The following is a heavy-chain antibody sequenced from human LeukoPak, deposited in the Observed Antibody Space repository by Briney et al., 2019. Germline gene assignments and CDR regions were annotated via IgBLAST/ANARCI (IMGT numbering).Heavy chain of an antibody. Sequence: PSETLSLTCTVSGGSISSGDYYWSWIRQPPGKGLEWIGYIYYSGSTYYNPSLKSRVTMSVDTSKNQFSLKLSSVTAADTAVYYCARDIGHNWFDPWGQGTLVTVSS. CDR2: IYYSGST. V-gene: IGHV4-30-4*01. D-gene: IGHD1-26*01. J-gene: IGHJ5*02. CDR3: ARDIGHNWFDP. CDR1: GGSISSGDYY.